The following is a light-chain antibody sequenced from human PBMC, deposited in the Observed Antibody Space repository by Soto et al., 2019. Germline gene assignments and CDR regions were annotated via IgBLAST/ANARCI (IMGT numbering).Light chain of an antibody. CDR1: QNVRSNY. Sequence: IVLTHSPGTLSFSALERFTLSGSASQNVRSNYLAWYQQKPGQAPRLLIYGASTRASGIPERFSGSGSGTDFTLTISSLEPEDFAVYYCQQRSNWPITFGQGTRLEIK. CDR3: QQRSNWPIT. V-gene: IGKV3D-20*02. J-gene: IGKJ5*01. CDR2: GAS.